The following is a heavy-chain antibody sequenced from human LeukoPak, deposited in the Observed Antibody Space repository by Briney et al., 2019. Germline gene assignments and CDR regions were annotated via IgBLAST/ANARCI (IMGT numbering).Heavy chain of an antibody. D-gene: IGHD2-15*01. J-gene: IGHJ6*03. CDR1: GFTFSSYG. V-gene: IGHV3-30*02. CDR3: AKVGGGYYYYYMDV. Sequence: GGSLRLSCAASGFTFSSYGMHWVRQAPGKGLEWVAFIRYDGSNKYYADSVKGRFTISRDNSKNTLYLQMNSLRAEDTAVYYCAKVGGGYYYYYMDVWAKGPRSPSP. CDR2: IRYDGSNK.